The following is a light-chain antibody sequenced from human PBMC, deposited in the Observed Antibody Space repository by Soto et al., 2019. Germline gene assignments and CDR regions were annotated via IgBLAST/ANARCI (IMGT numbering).Light chain of an antibody. V-gene: IGKV4-1*01. J-gene: IGKJ1*01. CDR3: QQYYNTPPV. CDR1: QRVLYASDIKNY. Sequence: DIVMTHPPTPLPLSLAGGATTNARSSQRVLYASDIKNYLAWYKQKPGQPPNLLIHWASTRESGVSDRFSGSGSGTDFTLTISSLQAEDVAVYYCQQYYNTPPVFGQGTKVEIK. CDR2: WAS.